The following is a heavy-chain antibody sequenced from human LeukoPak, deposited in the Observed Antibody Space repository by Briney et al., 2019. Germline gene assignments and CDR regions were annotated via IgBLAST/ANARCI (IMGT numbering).Heavy chain of an antibody. V-gene: IGHV3-48*03. CDR2: ISSSGSTI. Sequence: GGSLRLSCAASGFTFDTYEMNWVRQAPGKGLEWVSYISSSGSTIYYADYVKGRFTISRDNAKNSLYLQMNSLRAEDTAVYYCARGGWNYVFNYWGQGTLVTVSS. D-gene: IGHD1-7*01. J-gene: IGHJ4*02. CDR1: GFTFDTYE. CDR3: ARGGWNYVFNY.